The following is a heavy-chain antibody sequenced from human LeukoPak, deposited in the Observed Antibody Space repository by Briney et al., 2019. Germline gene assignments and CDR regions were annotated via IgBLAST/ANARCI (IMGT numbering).Heavy chain of an antibody. D-gene: IGHD5-12*01. Sequence: PGGSLRLSCAASGFTFSSYGMHWVRQAPGKGLEWVAVISYDGSNKYYADSVKGRFTISRDNSKNTLYLQMNSLRAEDTAVYYCAKDVTPYSGYDWYYYYGMDVWGQGTTVTVSS. CDR3: AKDVTPYSGYDWYYYYGMDV. V-gene: IGHV3-30*18. CDR2: ISYDGSNK. CDR1: GFTFSSYG. J-gene: IGHJ6*02.